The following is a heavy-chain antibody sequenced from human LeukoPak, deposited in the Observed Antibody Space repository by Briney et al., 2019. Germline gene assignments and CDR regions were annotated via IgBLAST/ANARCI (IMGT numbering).Heavy chain of an antibody. CDR2: IYYSGST. D-gene: IGHD6-19*01. CDR3: ARVTPTLYSSGWYPSYFDL. V-gene: IGHV4-59*01. J-gene: IGHJ2*01. Sequence: SETLFLTCTVSGGSISSYYWSWIRQPPGKGLEWIGYIYYSGSTNYNPSLKSRVTISVDTSKNQFSLKLSSVTAADTAVYYCARVTPTLYSSGWYPSYFDLWGRGTLVTVSS. CDR1: GGSISSYY.